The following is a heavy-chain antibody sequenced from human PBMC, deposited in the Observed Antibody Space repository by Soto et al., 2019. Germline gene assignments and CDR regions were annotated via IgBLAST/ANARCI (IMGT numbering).Heavy chain of an antibody. J-gene: IGHJ4*02. CDR1: GFIFKNYS. CDR3: TRSSGGSSSVGMDY. CDR2: ITRDGYNK. V-gene: IGHV3-30*04. D-gene: IGHD6-6*01. Sequence: GGSLRLSCAVCGFIFKNYSLNWVRQAPGKGLEWVASITRDGYNKYYADSVKGRFTISRDNSKNTLSLEMTALRVEDSSVYYCTRSSGGSSSVGMDYWGPGNLVTFCS.